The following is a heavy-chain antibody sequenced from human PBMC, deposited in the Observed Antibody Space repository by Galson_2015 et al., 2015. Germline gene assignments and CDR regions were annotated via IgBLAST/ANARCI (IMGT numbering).Heavy chain of an antibody. V-gene: IGHV6-1*01. Sequence: CAISGDSVSSHSAAWNWIRQSPSRGLEWLGRTYYRSKWYNDYAVSVKSRITINPDTSKNQFPLQLNSVTPEDTAVYYCAREPDMGIVVVVAAIGWFDPWGQGTLVTVSS. CDR1: GDSVSSHSAA. CDR2: TYYRSKWYN. CDR3: AREPDMGIVVVVAAIGWFDP. J-gene: IGHJ5*02. D-gene: IGHD2-15*01.